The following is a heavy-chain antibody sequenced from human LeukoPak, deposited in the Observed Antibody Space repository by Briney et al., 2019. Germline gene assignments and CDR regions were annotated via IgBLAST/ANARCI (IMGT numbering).Heavy chain of an antibody. J-gene: IGHJ4*02. CDR2: ISHSAHGI. V-gene: IGHV3-23*01. Sequence: SGGSLRLSCTASGFTFSDYAMNWIRPAPGKGLEWVANISHSAHGIFYTDSVKGRFTNSRDNSNNTVYLQMNSLRAEDTALYYCAREEERFASWGYFKYWGQGALVTVSS. CDR1: GFTFSDYA. D-gene: IGHD3-10*01. CDR3: AREEERFASWGYFKY.